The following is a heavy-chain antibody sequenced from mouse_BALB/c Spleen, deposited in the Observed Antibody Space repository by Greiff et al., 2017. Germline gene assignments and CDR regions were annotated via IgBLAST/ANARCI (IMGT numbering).Heavy chain of an antibody. CDR2: IWAGGST. CDR3: ARDSKVRRYFDV. Sequence: VKLVESGPGLVAPSQSLSITCTVSGFSLTSYGVHWVRQPPGKGLEWLGVIWAGGSTNYNSALMSRLSISKDNSKSQVFLKMNSLQTDDTAMYYCARDSKVRRYFDVWGAGTTVTVSS. CDR1: GFSLTSYG. V-gene: IGHV2-9*02. J-gene: IGHJ1*01. D-gene: IGHD2-14*01.